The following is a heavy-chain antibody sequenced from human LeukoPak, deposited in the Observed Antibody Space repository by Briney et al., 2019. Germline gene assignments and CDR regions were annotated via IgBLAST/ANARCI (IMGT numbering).Heavy chain of an antibody. CDR1: GYSFTTNW. CDR2: IYPGDSDT. Sequence: HGESLKISCKASGYSFTTNWIGWVRQMPGKGLEWMGIIYPGDSDTRYSPSFQGQVTISADKSIITVYLQWSSLKASDTAMYYCARHGYAIDYWGQGTLVTVSS. CDR3: ARHGYAIDY. V-gene: IGHV5-51*01. J-gene: IGHJ4*02. D-gene: IGHD3-16*01.